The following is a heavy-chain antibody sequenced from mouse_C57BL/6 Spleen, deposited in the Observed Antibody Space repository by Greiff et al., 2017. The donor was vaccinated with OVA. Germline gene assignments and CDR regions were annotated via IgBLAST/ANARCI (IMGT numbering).Heavy chain of an antibody. CDR2: ISSGSSTI. CDR1: GFTFSDYG. CDR3: ANYGSSLYYCAMDY. Sequence: EVQRVESGGGLVKPGGSLKLSCAASGFTFSDYGMHWVRQAPEKGLEWVAYISSGSSTIYYADTVKGRFTISSDNAKNTLFLQMTSLRSEDTAMYYCANYGSSLYYCAMDYWGQGTSVTVSS. J-gene: IGHJ4*01. V-gene: IGHV5-17*01. D-gene: IGHD1-1*01.